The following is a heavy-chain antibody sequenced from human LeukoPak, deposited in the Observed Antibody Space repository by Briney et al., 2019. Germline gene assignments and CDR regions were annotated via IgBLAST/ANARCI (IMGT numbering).Heavy chain of an antibody. J-gene: IGHJ4*02. CDR1: RFPFSSYA. D-gene: IGHD2-2*01. CDR2: TSWDGTYK. CDR3: VREAEIVVVPAAVSRTGVSFAY. V-gene: IGHV3-30*04. Sequence: PGRSLRLSCVASRFPFSSYALHWVRQTPGKGLEWVAVTSWDGTYKYYADSVKGRFTISRDNPKNTLYPQMNSLRAEDTAIYYCVREAEIVVVPAAVSRTGVSFAYWGQGTLVTVSS.